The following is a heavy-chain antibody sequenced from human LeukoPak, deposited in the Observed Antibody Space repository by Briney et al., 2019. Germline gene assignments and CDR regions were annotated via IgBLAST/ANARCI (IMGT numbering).Heavy chain of an antibody. CDR3: ARGGRGISWYEK. CDR1: GFTFKSYD. CDR2: IGTAGDT. Sequence: GGSLRLSCAASGFTFKSYDMHWVRQVAGRGLEWVSGIGTAGDTYYQGSVKGRFTISRENAKNTLHLQMNNLRAGDTASYYCARGGRGISWYEKWGQGTLVAVSS. D-gene: IGHD6-13*01. V-gene: IGHV3-13*01. J-gene: IGHJ4*02.